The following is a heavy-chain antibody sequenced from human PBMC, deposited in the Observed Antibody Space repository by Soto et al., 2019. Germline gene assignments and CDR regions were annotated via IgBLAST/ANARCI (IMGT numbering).Heavy chain of an antibody. CDR2: IVPILGIA. Sequence: QVQLVQSGAEVKKPGSSVKVSCKASGGTFSSYTISWVRQAPGQGLEWMGRIVPILGIANYAQKFQGRVTITADKSTSTAYMELSSLRSEDTAVYYCARDTEWGGGGYWGQGTLVTVSS. CDR1: GGTFSSYT. V-gene: IGHV1-69*08. CDR3: ARDTEWGGGGY. D-gene: IGHD3-3*01. J-gene: IGHJ4*02.